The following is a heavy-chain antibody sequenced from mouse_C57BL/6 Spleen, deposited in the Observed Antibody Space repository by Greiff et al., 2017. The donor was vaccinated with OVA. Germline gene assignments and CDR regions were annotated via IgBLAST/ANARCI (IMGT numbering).Heavy chain of an antibody. Sequence: VQLQESGAELVRPGASVTLSCKASGYTFTDYEMHWVKQTPVHGLEWIGAIDPETGGTAYNQKFKGKAILTADKSSSTAYMELRSLTSEDSAVDYCTRSGDYGSSYGYFDVWGTGTTVTVSS. CDR1: GYTFTDYE. J-gene: IGHJ1*03. CDR3: TRSGDYGSSYGYFDV. D-gene: IGHD1-1*01. CDR2: IDPETGGT. V-gene: IGHV1-15*01.